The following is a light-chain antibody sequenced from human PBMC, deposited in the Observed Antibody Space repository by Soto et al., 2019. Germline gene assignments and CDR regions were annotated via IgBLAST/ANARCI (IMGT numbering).Light chain of an antibody. CDR3: ETWDSNTRV. CDR1: SGLSSYI. J-gene: IGLJ2*01. Sequence: QLVLTQSSSASASLGSSVKLTCTLSSGLSSYIIAWHQQQPGKAPRYLMKLEGSGSYNKGSGVPDRFSGSSSGADRYLTISNLQFEDEANYYCETWDSNTRVFGGGTKLTVL. V-gene: IGLV4-60*02. CDR2: LEGSGSY.